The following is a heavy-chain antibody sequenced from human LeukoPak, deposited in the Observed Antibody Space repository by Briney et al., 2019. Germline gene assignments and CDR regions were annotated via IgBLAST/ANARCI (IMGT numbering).Heavy chain of an antibody. D-gene: IGHD2-2*01. CDR2: INDVSSDI. J-gene: IGHJ4*02. V-gene: IGHV3-21*05. CDR3: ARDTYQPGLIDC. CDR1: EFTFSLYA. Sequence: GGSLRLSCAASEFTFSLYAMNWVRQAPGKGREGVSYINDVSSDIHYADSVKGRFTISRDNAKNTLYLQMNSLRAEDTAVYYCARDTYQPGLIDCWGQGTLVTVSS.